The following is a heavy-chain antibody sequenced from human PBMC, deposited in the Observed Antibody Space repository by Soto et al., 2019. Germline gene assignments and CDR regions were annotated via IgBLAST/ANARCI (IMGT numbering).Heavy chain of an antibody. CDR1: GYTFTSYG. Sequence: QVQLVQSGAEVKNPGASVKVSCKASGYTFTSYGISWVRQAPGQGLEWMGWISAYDGNTKYAQQLQDRVTMTTDTSTSTAYMELRTLRSDDTAVYYCARAGMTTVTTKYFQHWGQGTLVTVSS. CDR2: ISAYDGNT. D-gene: IGHD4-17*01. V-gene: IGHV1-18*01. CDR3: ARAGMTTVTTKYFQH. J-gene: IGHJ1*01.